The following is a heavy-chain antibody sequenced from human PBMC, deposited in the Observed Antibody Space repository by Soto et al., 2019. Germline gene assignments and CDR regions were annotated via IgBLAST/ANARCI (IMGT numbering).Heavy chain of an antibody. D-gene: IGHD6-13*01. CDR1: GGSISSSSYY. CDR2: IYYSGST. J-gene: IGHJ5*02. CDR3: AIEPQQPVPGNANWFDP. V-gene: IGHV4-39*01. Sequence: SETLSLTCTVSGGSISSSSYYWGWIRQPPGKGLEWIGSIYYSGSTYYNPSLKSRVTISVDTSKNQFSLKLSSVTAADTAVYYCAIEPQQPVPGNANWFDPWGQGTLVTVSS.